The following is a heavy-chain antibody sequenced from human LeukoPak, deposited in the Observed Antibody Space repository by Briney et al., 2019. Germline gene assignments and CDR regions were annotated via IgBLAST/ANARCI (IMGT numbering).Heavy chain of an antibody. CDR3: AKRPGWEYDSSGYYEN. V-gene: IGHV3-21*01. D-gene: IGHD3-22*01. CDR1: GFTFSSYS. CDR2: ISSSSSYI. Sequence: GGSLRLSCAASGFTFSSYSMNWVRQAPGKGLEWVSSISSSSSYIYYADSVKGRFTISRDNAKNSLYLQMNSLRAEDTAVYYCAKRPGWEYDSSGYYENWGQGTLVTVSS. J-gene: IGHJ4*02.